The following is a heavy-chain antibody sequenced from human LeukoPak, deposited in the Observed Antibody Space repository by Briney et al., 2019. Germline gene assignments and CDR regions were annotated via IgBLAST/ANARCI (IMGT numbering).Heavy chain of an antibody. CDR3: ARGTTLTTLPYYYYYVDV. Sequence: ASVKVSCKASGYTFTGYYMHWVRQAPGQGLEWMGWINPNSGGTNYAQKFQGRVTMTRDTSIGTAYMELSRLRSDDTALYYCARGTTLTTLPYYYYYVDVWGEGTTVTVSS. CDR2: INPNSGGT. CDR1: GYTFTGYY. J-gene: IGHJ6*03. D-gene: IGHD4-17*01. V-gene: IGHV1-2*02.